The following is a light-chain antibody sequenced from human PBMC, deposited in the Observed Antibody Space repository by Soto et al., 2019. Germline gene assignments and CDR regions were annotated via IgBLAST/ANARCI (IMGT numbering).Light chain of an antibody. CDR2: GAS. J-gene: IGKJ1*01. Sequence: EIVLTQSPGTLSLSPGERATLSCRASQSVSSSYLAWYQQKPGQAPRLLIYGASSRVTGIPDRFSGGGSGTDFTLTISRLEPEDFAVYYCQQYGSSPRTFGQGTKVDIK. CDR3: QQYGSSPRT. CDR1: QSVSSSY. V-gene: IGKV3-20*01.